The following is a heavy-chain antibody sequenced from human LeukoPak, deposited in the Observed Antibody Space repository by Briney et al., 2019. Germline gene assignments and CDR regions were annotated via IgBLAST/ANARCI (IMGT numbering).Heavy chain of an antibody. V-gene: IGHV3-74*01. CDR2: INSDGSTI. J-gene: IGHJ4*02. D-gene: IGHD3-22*01. CDR3: ARDLQLVYYDSSDYDY. Sequence: GGSLRLSCAASGFTFSAYWMHWVRQAPGKGLVWVSRINSDGSTINYADSVKGRFTISRDNAKNTLYLQMNILRAEDTAVYYCARDLQLVYYDSSDYDYWGRGTQVIVSS. CDR1: GFTFSAYW.